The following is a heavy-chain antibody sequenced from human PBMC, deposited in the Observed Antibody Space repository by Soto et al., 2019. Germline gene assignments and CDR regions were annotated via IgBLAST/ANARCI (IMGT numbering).Heavy chain of an antibody. Sequence: SETLSLTCTVSGGSISSYYWSWIRQPPGKGLEWIGYIYYSGSTNYNPSLKSRVTISVDTSKNQFSLKLSPVTAADTAVYYCARDLGGGIAVAGFDYWGQGTLVTVSS. CDR3: ARDLGGGIAVAGFDY. D-gene: IGHD6-19*01. CDR1: GGSISSYY. V-gene: IGHV4-59*01. CDR2: IYYSGST. J-gene: IGHJ4*02.